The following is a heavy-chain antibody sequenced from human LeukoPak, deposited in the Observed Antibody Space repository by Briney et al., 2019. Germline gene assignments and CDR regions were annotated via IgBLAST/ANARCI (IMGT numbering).Heavy chain of an antibody. J-gene: IGHJ4*02. V-gene: IGHV5-51*01. D-gene: IGHD2-15*01. Sequence: GESLKISCKGSEYSLATYWIGWVRQMPGQGLEWMGIIFPGDSDTRYSPSFQGQVTISADKSISIAYLQWSSLKASDTAIYYCASEYCSGGNCYFDYWGQGTLVTVSS. CDR3: ASEYCSGGNCYFDY. CDR1: EYSLATYW. CDR2: IFPGDSDT.